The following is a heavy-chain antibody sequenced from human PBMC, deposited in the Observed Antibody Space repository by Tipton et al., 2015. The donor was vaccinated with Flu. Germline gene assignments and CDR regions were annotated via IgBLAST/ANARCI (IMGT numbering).Heavy chain of an antibody. CDR2: IYPSGTT. CDR3: ARLSYYDVDLKNFYFDY. V-gene: IGHV4-39*01. Sequence: SFSGYWMSWVRQAPGKGLELIGSIYPSGTTYYNPSLKSRVTISVDTSKSQFSLMLRSVTAADTAVYYCARLSYYDVDLKNFYFDYWGQGALVTVSS. D-gene: IGHD3-10*02. J-gene: IGHJ4*02. CDR1: SFSGYW.